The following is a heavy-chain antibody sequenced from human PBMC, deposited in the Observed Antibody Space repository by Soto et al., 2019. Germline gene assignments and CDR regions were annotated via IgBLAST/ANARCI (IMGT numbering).Heavy chain of an antibody. CDR2: IRSKANSYAT. Sequence: GGSLRLSCAASGVTFSGSAMHWVRQASGKGLEWVGRIRSKANSYATAYAASVKGRFTISRDDSKNTAYLQMNSLKTEDTAVYYCTSNGDRYDFWSGYYLVMGFDPWGQGTLVTVSS. J-gene: IGHJ5*02. D-gene: IGHD3-3*01. CDR1: GVTFSGSA. CDR3: TSNGDRYDFWSGYYLVMGFDP. V-gene: IGHV3-73*01.